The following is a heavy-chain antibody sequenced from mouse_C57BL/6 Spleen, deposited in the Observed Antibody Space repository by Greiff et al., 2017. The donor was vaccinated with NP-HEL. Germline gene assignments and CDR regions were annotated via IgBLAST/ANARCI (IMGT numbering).Heavy chain of an antibody. CDR2: IWRGGSQ. Sequence: QVQLQQSGPGLVQPSQSLSITCTVSGFSLTSYGVQWVRQSPGKGLEWLGVIWRGGSQDYNAAFMSSLSITKDNSKSQVFCKMKRLQADDTAIYYCAKNGVYDDYDVYYAMDYWGQGTSVTVSS. CDR3: AKNGVYDDYDVYYAMDY. CDR1: GFSLTSYG. J-gene: IGHJ4*01. D-gene: IGHD2-4*01. V-gene: IGHV2-5*01.